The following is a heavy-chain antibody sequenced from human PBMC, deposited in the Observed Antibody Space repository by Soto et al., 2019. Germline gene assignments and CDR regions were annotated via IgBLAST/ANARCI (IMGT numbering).Heavy chain of an antibody. J-gene: IGHJ3*01. CDR1: GDGVSSNSAT. V-gene: IGHV6-1*01. CDR2: TYYRSKWNN. Sequence: SQTLSLTCAISGDGVSSNSATWNWIRQSPSRGLEWLGRTYYRSKWNNDYAISVKSRITIKPDTSKNQFSLQLNSVTPEDTAVYYCARARDIATAGTNAFDFWGQGTMVTVSS. D-gene: IGHD6-13*01. CDR3: ARARDIATAGTNAFDF.